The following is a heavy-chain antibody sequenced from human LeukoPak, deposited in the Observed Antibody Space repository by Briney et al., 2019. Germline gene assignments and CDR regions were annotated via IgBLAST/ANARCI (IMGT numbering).Heavy chain of an antibody. CDR2: IYFSGSS. D-gene: IGHD2-8*01. CDR3: VRHDNGYFHY. J-gene: IGHJ4*02. V-gene: IGHV4-59*08. CDR1: GDSINGYY. Sequence: SETLSLTCSVSGDSINGYYWSWVRQPPGRGLEWIGYIYFSGSSRYNPSLESRLTLSVATSKNQFSLNLNSVTAADTAVYHCVRHDNGYFHYWGQGTLVTVSS.